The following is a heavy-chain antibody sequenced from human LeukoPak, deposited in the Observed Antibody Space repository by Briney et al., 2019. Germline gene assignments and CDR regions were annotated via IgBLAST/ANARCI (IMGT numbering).Heavy chain of an antibody. V-gene: IGHV1-2*02. D-gene: IGHD1-26*01. CDR3: ARQSGTYWGLDY. J-gene: IGHJ4*02. Sequence: ASVKVSCKASGYTFTDYYIHWVRQALGHGLEWLGWMNVKTGATSSAQRFPGRFTMTRGTSIGTASMEFSSLTSDDTAVYYCARQSGTYWGLDYWGQGTLVTVSS. CDR2: MNVKTGAT. CDR1: GYTFTDYY.